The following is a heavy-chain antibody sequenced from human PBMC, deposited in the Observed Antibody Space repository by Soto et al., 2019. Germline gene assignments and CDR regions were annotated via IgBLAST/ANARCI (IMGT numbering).Heavy chain of an antibody. Sequence: QVQLVQSGAEVKKPGASVKVSCKASGYMFVTYGINWVRQAPGQGLEWMGWISAYNGNTKYAQNRQDRVTRTTDASTSTAYIEMRSLRSDDTDGYYCERDLDGSGSYYTDYWGPGTLVTGSS. CDR1: GYMFVTYG. D-gene: IGHD3-10*01. CDR2: ISAYNGNT. V-gene: IGHV1-18*01. J-gene: IGHJ4*02. CDR3: ERDLDGSGSYYTDY.